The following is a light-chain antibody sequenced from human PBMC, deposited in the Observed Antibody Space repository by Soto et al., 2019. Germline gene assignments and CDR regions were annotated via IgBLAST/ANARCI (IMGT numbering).Light chain of an antibody. V-gene: IGLV1-44*01. CDR1: SSNIGSNS. CDR3: AAWDDSLNGVI. Sequence: QSLLTQPPSASGTPGQRVTISCSGSSSNIGSNSVNWFQQFPGAAPKVLIYYNNRRPSGVPDRFSGSKSGTSASLAISGLQSEDEADYYCAAWDDSLNGVIFGGGTQLTVL. CDR2: YNN. J-gene: IGLJ2*01.